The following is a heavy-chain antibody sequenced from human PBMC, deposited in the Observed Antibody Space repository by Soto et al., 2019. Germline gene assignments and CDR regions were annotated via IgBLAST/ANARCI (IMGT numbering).Heavy chain of an antibody. CDR3: ARCLRESDYYGSWSYGY. J-gene: IGHJ4*02. V-gene: IGHV1-18*01. Sequence: ASVKVSCKASGYTFTSYGISWVRQAPGQGLEWMGWISAYNGNTNYAQKLQGRVSMTTVTSTSTAYMELRSLRCDDAAVYYCARCLRESDYYGSWSYGYWGQGTLVTVSS. CDR2: ISAYNGNT. D-gene: IGHD3-10*01. CDR1: GYTFTSYG.